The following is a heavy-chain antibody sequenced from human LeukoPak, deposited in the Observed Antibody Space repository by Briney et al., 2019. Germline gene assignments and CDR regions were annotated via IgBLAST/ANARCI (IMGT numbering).Heavy chain of an antibody. D-gene: IGHD3/OR15-3a*01. Sequence: SETLSLTCTVSSASISTYHWTWIRQPPGKGLEWIGYINYSGSTNYNPSLKSRVTISIDTSKNQFSLILTSVTAADTAVYYCARGRLWTWDYWGQGALVTVSS. CDR1: SASISTYH. V-gene: IGHV4-59*08. CDR3: ARGRLWTWDY. J-gene: IGHJ4*02. CDR2: INYSGST.